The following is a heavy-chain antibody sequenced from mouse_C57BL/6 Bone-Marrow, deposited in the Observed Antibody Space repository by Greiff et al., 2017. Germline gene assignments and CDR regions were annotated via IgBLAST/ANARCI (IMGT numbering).Heavy chain of an antibody. J-gene: IGHJ2*01. CDR3: ARPGDYYGSSYKEYFDY. CDR1: GYTFTGYW. V-gene: IGHV1-9*01. D-gene: IGHD1-1*01. Sequence: VQLQESGAELMKPGASVKLSCKATGYTFTGYWIEWVKQRPGHGLEWIGEILPGSGSTNYNEKFKGKATFTADTSSNTAYMQLSSLTTEDSAIYYCARPGDYYGSSYKEYFDYWGQGTTLTVSS. CDR2: ILPGSGST.